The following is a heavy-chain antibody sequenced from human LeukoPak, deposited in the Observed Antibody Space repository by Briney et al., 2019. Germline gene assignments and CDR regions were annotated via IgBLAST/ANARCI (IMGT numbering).Heavy chain of an antibody. CDR1: GGSISSYD. D-gene: IGHD6-13*01. J-gene: IGHJ2*01. V-gene: IGHV4-4*07. Sequence: IPSETLSLTCTVSGGSISSYDWSWIRQPAGKGLEWIGRTYTSGSTNYNPSLKSRVTMSVDMSKNQFSLKLSSMIAADTAVYYCARVSSSWYQDWYFDLWGRGTLVTVPS. CDR3: ARVSSSWYQDWYFDL. CDR2: TYTSGST.